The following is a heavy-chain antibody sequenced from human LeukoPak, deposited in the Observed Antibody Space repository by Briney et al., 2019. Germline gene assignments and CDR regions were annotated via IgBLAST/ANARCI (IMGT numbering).Heavy chain of an antibody. CDR1: GFTFGSYA. CDR3: AIMHGYYDGSGYWVQ. CDR2: ISPSGDRT. Sequence: PGGSLRLSCAASGFTFGSYAMSWVRQAPGEGLERVSFISPSGDRTPNADSVEGRLTISRDNPRNTLYLQMNSLRDEDASVYYCAIMHGYYDGSGYWVQWGQGTLVTVSS. D-gene: IGHD3-22*01. J-gene: IGHJ4*02. V-gene: IGHV3-23*01.